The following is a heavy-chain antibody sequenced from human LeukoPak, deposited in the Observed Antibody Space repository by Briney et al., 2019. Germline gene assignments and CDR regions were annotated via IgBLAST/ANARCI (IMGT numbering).Heavy chain of an antibody. CDR3: ARDALDRYYYDSSGHPDY. CDR2: INSDGSST. D-gene: IGHD3-22*01. Sequence: GGSLRPSCAASGFTFSSYWMHWVRQAPGKGLVWVSRINSDGSSTSYADSVKGRFTISRDNAKNTLYLQMNSLRAEDTAVYYCARDALDRYYYDSSGHPDYWGQGTLVTVSS. V-gene: IGHV3-74*01. J-gene: IGHJ4*02. CDR1: GFTFSSYW.